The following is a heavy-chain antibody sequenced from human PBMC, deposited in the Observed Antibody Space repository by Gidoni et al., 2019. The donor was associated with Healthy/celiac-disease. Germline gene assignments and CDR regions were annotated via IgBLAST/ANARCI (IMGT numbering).Heavy chain of an antibody. J-gene: IGHJ6*02. CDR3: ARDRGYCSGGSCYSDKYYYYYGMDV. Sequence: TFSSYAMHWVRQAPGKGLEWVAVISYDGSNKYYADSVKGRFTISRDNSKNTLYLQMNSLRAEDTAVYYCARDRGYCSGGSCYSDKYYYYYGMDVWGQGTTVTVSS. D-gene: IGHD2-15*01. V-gene: IGHV3-30-3*01. CDR2: ISYDGSNK. CDR1: TFSSYA.